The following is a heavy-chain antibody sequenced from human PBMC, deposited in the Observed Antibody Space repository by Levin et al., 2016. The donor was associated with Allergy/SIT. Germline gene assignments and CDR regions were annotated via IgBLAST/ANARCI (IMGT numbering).Heavy chain of an antibody. J-gene: IGHJ4*02. CDR2: ISSSSSTI. V-gene: IGHV3-48*02. CDR3: ARDGNYVWGSYRLGGSYFDY. Sequence: GESLKISCAASGFTFSTYSMNWVRQAPGKGLEWVSYISSSSSTIYYADSVKGRFTISRDNAKNSLYLQMNSLRDEDTAVYYCARDGNYVWGSYRLGGSYFDYWGQGTLVTVSS. CDR1: GFTFSTYS. D-gene: IGHD3-16*02.